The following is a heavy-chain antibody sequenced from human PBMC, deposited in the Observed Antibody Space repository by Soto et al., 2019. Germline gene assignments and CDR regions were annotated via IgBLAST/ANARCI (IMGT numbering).Heavy chain of an antibody. D-gene: IGHD1-26*01. CDR1: GGSINRTIDY. Sequence: QLQLRESGPGLLIPSETLSLTCTVSGGSINRTIDYWGWIRQPPGKGLEWIGSIYHSGSAHSNPSLKRRVTISVDTSRNQFSLKLSSVTAADTAVYYCARHEYDPGAELYFFDYWGQGTLVTVSS. V-gene: IGHV4-39*01. J-gene: IGHJ4*02. CDR3: ARHEYDPGAELYFFDY. CDR2: IYHSGSA.